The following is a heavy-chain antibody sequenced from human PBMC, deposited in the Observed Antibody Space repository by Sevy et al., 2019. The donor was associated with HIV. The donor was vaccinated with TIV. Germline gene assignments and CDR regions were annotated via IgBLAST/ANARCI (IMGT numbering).Heavy chain of an antibody. CDR1: GYTFTSYY. V-gene: IGHV1-46*03. CDR3: ARAPAVAATRFYYYYGMDV. CDR2: INPSGGST. D-gene: IGHD2-15*01. J-gene: IGHJ6*02. Sequence: ASVKVSCKASGYTFTSYYMHWVRQAPGQGLEWMGIINPSGGSTSYAQKFQGSVTMTRDTSTSTVYMELSSLRSEDTAVYYCARAPAVAATRFYYYYGMDVWGQGTTVTVSS.